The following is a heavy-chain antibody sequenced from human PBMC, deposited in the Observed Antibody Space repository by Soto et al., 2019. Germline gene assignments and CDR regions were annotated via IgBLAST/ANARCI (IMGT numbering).Heavy chain of an antibody. CDR3: ARDVFVSSSWSSPFDY. CDR1: GFTFSSYS. J-gene: IGHJ4*02. CDR2: ISSSSSYI. V-gene: IGHV3-21*01. Sequence: GGSLRLSCAASGFTFSSYSMNWVRQAPGKGLEWVSSISSSSSYIYYADSVKGRFTISRDNAKNSLCLQMNSLRAEDTAVYYCARDVFVSSSWSSPFDYWGQGTLVTVSS. D-gene: IGHD6-13*01.